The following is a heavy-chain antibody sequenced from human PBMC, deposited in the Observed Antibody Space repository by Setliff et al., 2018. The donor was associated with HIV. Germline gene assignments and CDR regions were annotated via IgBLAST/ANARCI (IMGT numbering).Heavy chain of an antibody. D-gene: IGHD1-26*01. Sequence: LRLSCAASGFSFDDYGMNWVRQVPGKGLEWVSAISRNGGSTAYADSVKGRFTISRDNAKNSLYLQMNSLRVDDTAVYYCARDSGTVVGATGPGYWGQGTLVTVSS. J-gene: IGHJ4*02. V-gene: IGHV3-20*04. CDR1: GFSFDDYG. CDR3: ARDSGTVVGATGPGY. CDR2: ISRNGGST.